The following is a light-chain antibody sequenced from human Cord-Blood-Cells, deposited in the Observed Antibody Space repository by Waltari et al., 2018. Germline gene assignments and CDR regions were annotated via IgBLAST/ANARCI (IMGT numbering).Light chain of an antibody. CDR1: QSISSY. CDR3: QQSYSTPIT. CDR2: ASS. Sequence: DIQMTQSPSSLSAYVGDRVTITCRASQSISSYLNWYQQKPGKAPKLLIYASSSLQSGVPSRCSGSGSGTYFTLTISILQPEDFATYYCQQSYSTPITFGQGTRLELK. V-gene: IGKV1-39*01. J-gene: IGKJ5*01.